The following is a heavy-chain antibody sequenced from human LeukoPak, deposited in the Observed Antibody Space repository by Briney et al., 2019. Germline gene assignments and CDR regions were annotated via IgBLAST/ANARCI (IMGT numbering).Heavy chain of an antibody. CDR1: LWFLDQYA. CDR3: QSGSGGYWTFFDF. V-gene: IGHV3-9*01. D-gene: IGHD1-26*01. CDR2: ISWNSGSI. Sequence: GRSLRHSCSGTLWFLDQYAKHSVRQAPWKGLEWVSGISWNSGSIDYVESVKGRFTISRDNAENSLYLQINSLRPEDTAFYYCQSGSGGYWTFFDFWGQGTLVAVSS. J-gene: IGHJ4*02.